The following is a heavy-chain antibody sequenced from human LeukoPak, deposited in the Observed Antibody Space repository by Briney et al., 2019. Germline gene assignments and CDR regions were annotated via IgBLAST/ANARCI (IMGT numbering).Heavy chain of an antibody. J-gene: IGHJ4*02. CDR2: ISGSGGST. D-gene: IGHD2-2*01. CDR1: GFTFSSYA. Sequence: PGGSLRLSCAASGFTFSSYAMSWVRQAPGKGLKWVSVISGSGGSTYYADSVKGRFTISRDNSKNTLYLQMNSLRAEDTAVYYCAKTDIVVRPAPYYFDYWGQGTLVTVSS. CDR3: AKTDIVVRPAPYYFDY. V-gene: IGHV3-23*01.